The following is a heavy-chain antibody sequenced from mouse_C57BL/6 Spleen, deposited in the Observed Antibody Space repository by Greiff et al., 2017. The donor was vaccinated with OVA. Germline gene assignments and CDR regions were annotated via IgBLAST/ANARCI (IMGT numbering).Heavy chain of an antibody. D-gene: IGHD2-3*01. CDR2: SRNKANDYTT. Sequence: EVMLVESGGGLVQSGRSLRLSCATSGFTFSDFYMEWVRQAPGKGLEWIAASRNKANDYTTEYSASVKGRFIVSRDTSQSILYLQMNALRAEDTAIYYCARDAGDGLDYWGQGTTLTVSS. V-gene: IGHV7-1*01. J-gene: IGHJ2*01. CDR1: GFTFSDFY. CDR3: ARDAGDGLDY.